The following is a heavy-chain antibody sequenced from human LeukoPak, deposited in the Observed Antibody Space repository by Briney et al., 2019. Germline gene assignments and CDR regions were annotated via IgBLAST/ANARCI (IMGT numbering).Heavy chain of an antibody. CDR2: IYYSGST. CDR1: GGSISSHY. D-gene: IGHD2-2*01. CDR3: ARIIYCSSTSCYRTPYYYYYMDV. V-gene: IGHV4-59*11. Sequence: SETLSLTCTVSGGSISSHYWSWIRQPPGKGLEWIGYIYYSGSTNYNPSLKSRVTISVDTSKNQFSLKPSSVTAADTAVYYCARIIYCSSTSCYRTPYYYYYMDVWGKGTTVTVSS. J-gene: IGHJ6*03.